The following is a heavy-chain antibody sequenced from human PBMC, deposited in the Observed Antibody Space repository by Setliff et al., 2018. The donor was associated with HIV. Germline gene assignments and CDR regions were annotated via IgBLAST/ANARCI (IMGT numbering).Heavy chain of an antibody. CDR3: ARDWAFWSGYSPSHYMDV. Sequence: PGGSLRLSCVGSGFAIKNYDIHWVRQAPGKGLEWVSGISWNSDIIGYVDSAKGRFSISRDDVRNSVHLQMNSLRAEDTAVYYCARDWAFWSGYSPSHYMDVWGKGTTVTVSS. CDR2: ISWNSDII. J-gene: IGHJ6*03. CDR1: GFAIKNYD. V-gene: IGHV3-9*01. D-gene: IGHD3-3*01.